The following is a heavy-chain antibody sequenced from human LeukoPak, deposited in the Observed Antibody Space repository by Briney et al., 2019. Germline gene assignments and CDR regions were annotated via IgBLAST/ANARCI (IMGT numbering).Heavy chain of an antibody. CDR2: MNPNSGNT. CDR3: ARWGIVGATNYFDY. D-gene: IGHD1-26*01. CDR1: GYTFTSYD. Sequence: ASVKVSCKASGYTFTSYDINWVRQATGQGLEWMGWMNPNSGNTGYAQKFQGRVTMTRNTSISTAYMELSSLRSEDTAVYYCARWGIVGATNYFDYWGQGTLVTVSS. V-gene: IGHV1-8*01. J-gene: IGHJ4*02.